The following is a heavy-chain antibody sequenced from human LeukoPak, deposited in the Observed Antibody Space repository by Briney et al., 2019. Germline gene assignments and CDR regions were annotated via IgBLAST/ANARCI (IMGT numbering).Heavy chain of an antibody. Sequence: PGGSLRLSCAASGFTVSSNYMNWVRQAPGKGLEWVSVIYSGGSTYYADSVKGRFTISRDSSKNTLYLQINSLRAEDTAVYYCASVACSAVTCFGFLFFDYWGQGTLVTVSS. CDR2: IYSGGST. V-gene: IGHV3-53*01. J-gene: IGHJ4*02. CDR1: GFTVSSNY. D-gene: IGHD3-10*01. CDR3: ASVACSAVTCFGFLFFDY.